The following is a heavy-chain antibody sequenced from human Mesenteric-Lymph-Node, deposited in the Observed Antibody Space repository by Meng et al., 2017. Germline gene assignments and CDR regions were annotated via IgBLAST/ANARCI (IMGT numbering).Heavy chain of an antibody. CDR1: GFTFNSYA. V-gene: IGHV3-23*01. CDR3: AKAPRATGYCSGGNCYAPHDY. Sequence: GESLKISCAASGFTFNSYAMSWVRQAPGKGLEWLSGISGSGGSTYYADSVKGRFTISRDNSKNTLFVQMSSLRAEDTAVYYCAKAPRATGYCSGGNCYAPHDYWGQGTLVTVSS. CDR2: ISGSGGST. D-gene: IGHD2-15*01. J-gene: IGHJ4*02.